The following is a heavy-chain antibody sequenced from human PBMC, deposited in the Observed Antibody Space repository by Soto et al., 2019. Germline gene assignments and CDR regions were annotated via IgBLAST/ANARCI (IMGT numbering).Heavy chain of an antibody. CDR2: IYDSGST. D-gene: IGHD5-12*01. J-gene: IGHJ4*02. V-gene: IGHV4-59*01. CDR1: DGSISNYY. CDR3: ARLGRWLQALDS. Sequence: SQTLSLPCTVSDGSISNYYCSCVRQPPGKGLEWIGYIYDSGSTNYNPSLKSRVTISVDTSKNQFSLRLTSVTAADTAVYYCARLGRWLQALDSWGQGTLVTVSS.